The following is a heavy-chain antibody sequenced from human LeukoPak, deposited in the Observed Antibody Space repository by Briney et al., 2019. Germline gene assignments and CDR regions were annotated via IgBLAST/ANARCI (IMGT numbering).Heavy chain of an antibody. CDR1: GGSVSSGDYC. J-gene: IGHJ4*02. CDR2: ICFSGST. V-gene: IGHV4-31*03. Sequence: SQTLSLTCTVSGGSVSSGDYCWSWIRQLPEKGLEWIGFICFSGSTYYNASLKSRVTISVDTSKNQFFLMLTSVTAADTAVYYCARDGSGYSGSFDFWGQGTLVTVSS. D-gene: IGHD3-3*01. CDR3: ARDGSGYSGSFDF.